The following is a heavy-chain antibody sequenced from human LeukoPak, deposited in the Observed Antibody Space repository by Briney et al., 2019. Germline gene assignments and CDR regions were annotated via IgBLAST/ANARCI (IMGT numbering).Heavy chain of an antibody. CDR2: IYSGGST. J-gene: IGHJ6*02. CDR3: ASSSVTTLGYYYGMDV. Sequence: PGGSLRLSCAASGFTVSSNYMSWVRQAPGKGLEWVSVIYSGGSTYYADSVKGRFTISRDNSKNTLYLQMNSLRAEDTAVYYCASSSVTTLGYYYGMDVWGQGTTVTVSS. CDR1: GFTVSSNY. V-gene: IGHV3-66*01. D-gene: IGHD4-17*01.